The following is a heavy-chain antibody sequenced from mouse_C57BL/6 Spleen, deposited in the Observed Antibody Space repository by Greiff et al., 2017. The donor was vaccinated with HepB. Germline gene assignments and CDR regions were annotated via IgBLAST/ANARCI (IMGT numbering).Heavy chain of an antibody. CDR1: GFTFSSYA. V-gene: IGHV5-9-1*02. J-gene: IGHJ1*03. CDR2: ISSGGDYI. Sequence: VKLVESGEGLVKPGGSLKLSCAASGFTFSSYAMSWVRQTPEKRLEWVAYISSGGDYIYYADTVKGRFTISRDNARNTLYLQMSSLKSEDTAMYYCTRDTAYYYGSSRYFDVWGTGTTVTVSS. CDR3: TRDTAYYYGSSRYFDV. D-gene: IGHD1-1*01.